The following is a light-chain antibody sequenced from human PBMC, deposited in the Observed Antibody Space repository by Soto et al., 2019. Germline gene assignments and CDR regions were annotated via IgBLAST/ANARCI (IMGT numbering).Light chain of an antibody. V-gene: IGKV1-5*03. J-gene: IGKJ1*01. CDR3: LQVYNFPRT. Sequence: DIQMTQSPSTLSGSVGDRVTITCRASQTIISWLSWYQQKPWKAPKLLIYKASTLKSGVPSRFSGSGSGTEFTLTISSLQPDDFATYYCLQVYNFPRTFGQGTKVDIK. CDR2: KAS. CDR1: QTIISW.